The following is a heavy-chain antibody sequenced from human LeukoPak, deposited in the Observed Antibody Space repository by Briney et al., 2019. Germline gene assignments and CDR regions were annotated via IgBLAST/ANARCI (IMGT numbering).Heavy chain of an antibody. J-gene: IGHJ6*02. CDR2: ISYNNGSI. V-gene: IGHV3-9*01. D-gene: IGHD2-2*01. CDR1: GFTFDDYA. Sequence: GGSLRLSCAASGFTFDDYAMHWVRQAPGKGLEWVSGISYNNGSIGYADSVKGRFTISRDNAKNSLYLQMNSLRADDTALYYCAKDRVPAESYGMDVWGQGTTVTVSS. CDR3: AKDRVPAESYGMDV.